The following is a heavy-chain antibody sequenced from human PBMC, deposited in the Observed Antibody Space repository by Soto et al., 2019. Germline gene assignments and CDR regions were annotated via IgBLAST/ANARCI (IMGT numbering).Heavy chain of an antibody. D-gene: IGHD2-21*02. Sequence: GASVKVSCKASGYTFMSHVMHWVRQAPGQRLEWMGWVTGGNGDTKYSQKFQGRVTITRDTSATTAYMELSRLTPEDKAVYYCARDSGVRGPSGDLDYWGQGTLVTVSS. CDR3: ARDSGVRGPSGDLDY. CDR2: VTGGNGDT. J-gene: IGHJ4*02. CDR1: GYTFMSHV. V-gene: IGHV1-3*01.